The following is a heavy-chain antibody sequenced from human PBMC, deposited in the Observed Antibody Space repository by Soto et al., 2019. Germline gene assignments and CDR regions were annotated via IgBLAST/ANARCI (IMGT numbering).Heavy chain of an antibody. CDR1: GDSIRSYY. D-gene: IGHD1-7*01. Sequence: SETLSLTCTVSGDSIRSYYWSWIRQPPGKGLEWIGYIYYSGYTSYNPSLKSRVTISVDASKNQFSLNLNSVTAADTAVYYSARCFCWNYRSRPGEEYYFDSWGQGALLTVSS. CDR3: ARCFCWNYRSRPGEEYYFDS. J-gene: IGHJ4*02. CDR2: IYYSGYT. V-gene: IGHV4-59*01.